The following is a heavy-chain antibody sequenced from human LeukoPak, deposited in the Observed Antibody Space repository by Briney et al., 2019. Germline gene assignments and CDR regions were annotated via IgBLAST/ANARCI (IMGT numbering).Heavy chain of an antibody. J-gene: IGHJ4*02. CDR2: INHSGST. Sequence: SETLSLTCAVYGGSFSGYYWSWIRQPPGKGLEWIGEINHSGSTNYNPPLKSRVTISVDTSKNQFSLKLSSVTAADTAVYYCARYPSWYGGYFDYWGQGTLVTVSS. CDR3: ARYPSWYGGYFDY. CDR1: GGSFSGYY. V-gene: IGHV4-34*01. D-gene: IGHD6-13*01.